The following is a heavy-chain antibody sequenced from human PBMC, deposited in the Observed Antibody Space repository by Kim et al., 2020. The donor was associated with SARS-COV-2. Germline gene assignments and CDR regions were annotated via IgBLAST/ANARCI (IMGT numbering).Heavy chain of an antibody. CDR3: AKEASYYYGSGDNY. D-gene: IGHD3-10*01. Sequence: GGSLRLSCAASGFPFSSYAMSWVRQAPGKGLEWVSGISGSGGSTYYADSMKGRFTISRDNSKNTLFLQMNSLRAEDTAVYYCAKEASYYYGSGDNYWGQGTLVTVSS. CDR2: ISGSGGST. V-gene: IGHV3-23*01. J-gene: IGHJ4*02. CDR1: GFPFSSYA.